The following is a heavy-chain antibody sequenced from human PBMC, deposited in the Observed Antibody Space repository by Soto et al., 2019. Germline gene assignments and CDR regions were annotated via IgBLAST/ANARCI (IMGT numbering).Heavy chain of an antibody. D-gene: IGHD1-1*01. J-gene: IGHJ5*02. V-gene: IGHV4-59*01. CDR3: ARTGLENWFDP. CDR2: IYYSGGT. Sequence: SETLSLTCTVSGGSISSYYWSWIRQPPGKGLEWIGYIYYSGGTNYNPSLKSRVTISVDTSKNQFSLKLSSVTAADTAVYYCARTGLENWFDPWGQGTLVTVSS. CDR1: GGSISSYY.